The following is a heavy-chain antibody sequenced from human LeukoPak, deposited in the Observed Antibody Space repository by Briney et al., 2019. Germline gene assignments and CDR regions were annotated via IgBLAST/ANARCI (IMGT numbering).Heavy chain of an antibody. CDR2: IYHSGGT. Sequence: ETLSLTCAVSGYSISSGYYWGWIRQPPGKGLEWIGSIYHSGGTYYNPSLKSRVTISVDTSKNQFSLKLSSVTAADTAVYYCARRVAARPLWYFDYWGQGTLVTVSS. CDR3: ARRVAARPLWYFDY. V-gene: IGHV4-38-2*01. D-gene: IGHD6-6*01. CDR1: GYSISSGYY. J-gene: IGHJ4*02.